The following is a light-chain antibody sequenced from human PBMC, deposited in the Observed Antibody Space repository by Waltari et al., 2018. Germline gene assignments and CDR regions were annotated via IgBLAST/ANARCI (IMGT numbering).Light chain of an antibody. CDR3: QQYNNWPLYT. Sequence: EIVMTQSPATLSVSPGERATLSCRASQSVSSNLAWYQQKPGQAPRLLLYGASTRATGIPARFSCSGSGTEFTLTISSMQSEDFAVYYCQQYNNWPLYTFGQGTKLEIK. J-gene: IGKJ2*01. V-gene: IGKV3-15*01. CDR2: GAS. CDR1: QSVSSN.